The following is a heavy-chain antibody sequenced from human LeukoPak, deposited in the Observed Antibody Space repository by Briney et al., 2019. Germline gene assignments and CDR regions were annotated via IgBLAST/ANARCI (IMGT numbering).Heavy chain of an antibody. CDR1: GFTVSSNY. D-gene: IGHD2-2*01. V-gene: IGHV3-11*04. J-gene: IGHJ4*02. CDR2: ISQSGTAI. Sequence: GGSLRLSCAASGFTVSSNYMAWIRQAPWKGLEWVSYISQSGTAIYPPDSVRGRFTISRDNTKKSLFLLMNSLRAEDTAVYYCARWSAALDYWGQGTLVTVSS. CDR3: ARWSAALDY.